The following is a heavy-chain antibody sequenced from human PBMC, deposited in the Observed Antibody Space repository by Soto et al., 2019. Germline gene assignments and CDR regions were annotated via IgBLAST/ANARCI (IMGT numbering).Heavy chain of an antibody. Sequence: PSETLSLTCTVSGGSISSGDYYWSWIRQPPGKGLEWIGYIYYSGSTYYNPSLKSRVTISVDTSKNQFSLKLSSVTAADTAVYYCARESYCSSTSCYAWRWFDPWGQGTLVTVSS. CDR2: IYYSGST. D-gene: IGHD2-2*01. V-gene: IGHV4-30-4*01. J-gene: IGHJ5*02. CDR1: GGSISSGDYY. CDR3: ARESYCSSTSCYAWRWFDP.